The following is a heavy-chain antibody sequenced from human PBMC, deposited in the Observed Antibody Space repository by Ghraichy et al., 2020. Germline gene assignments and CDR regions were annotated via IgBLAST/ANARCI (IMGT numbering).Heavy chain of an antibody. D-gene: IGHD3-3*01. V-gene: IGHV1-69*13. CDR3: ARGFGVVQSLYYYYYGMDV. CDR1: GGTFSSYA. CDR2: IIPIFGTA. Sequence: SVKVSCKASGGTFSSYAISWVRQAPGQGLEWMGGIIPIFGTANYAQKFQGRVTITADESTSTAYMELSSLRSEDTAVYYCARGFGVVQSLYYYYYGMDVWGQGTTVTVSS. J-gene: IGHJ6*02.